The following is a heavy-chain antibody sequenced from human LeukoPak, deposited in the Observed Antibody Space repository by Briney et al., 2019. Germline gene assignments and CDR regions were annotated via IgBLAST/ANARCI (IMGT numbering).Heavy chain of an antibody. D-gene: IGHD5-18*01. CDR1: GFTFSRYA. CDR3: AKQAAMVSFDY. CDR2: ISGSGGTT. J-gene: IGHJ4*02. V-gene: IGHV3-23*01. Sequence: QPGGSLRLSCAASGFTFSRYAMSWVRQAPGKGLEWVSAISGSGGTTYYADSVKGRFTISRDNSKNTPFLQMNSLRAEDTAVYYCAKQAAMVSFDYWGQGTLVTVSS.